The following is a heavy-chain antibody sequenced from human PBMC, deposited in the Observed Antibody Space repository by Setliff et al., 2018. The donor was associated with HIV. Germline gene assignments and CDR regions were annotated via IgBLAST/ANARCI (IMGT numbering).Heavy chain of an antibody. V-gene: IGHV4-61*01. D-gene: IGHD3-10*01. CDR2: IFYSGSP. J-gene: IGHJ6*04. CDR1: GGSVSTGNYY. Sequence: SETLSLTCTVSGGSVSTGNYYWNWIRLPPGKGLEWIGYIFYSGSPNYNPSLKSRVTISVDTSKNQFSLRLNSVTAADTAIYYCTRRGADSYYPRPLDVWGKGTTVTVSS. CDR3: TRRGADSYYPRPLDV.